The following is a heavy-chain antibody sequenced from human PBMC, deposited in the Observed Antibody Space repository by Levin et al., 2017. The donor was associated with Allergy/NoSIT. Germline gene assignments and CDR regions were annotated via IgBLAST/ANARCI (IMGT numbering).Heavy chain of an antibody. Sequence: PGESLKISCTASGFTFGDYAMSWVRQAPGKGLEWVGFIRSKAYGGTTEYAASVKGRFTISRDDSKSIAYLQMNSLKTEDTAVYYCTRDKGTGKDYWGQGTLVTVSS. V-gene: IGHV3-49*04. J-gene: IGHJ4*02. D-gene: IGHD1-1*01. CDR2: IRSKAYGGTT. CDR1: GFTFGDYA. CDR3: TRDKGTGKDY.